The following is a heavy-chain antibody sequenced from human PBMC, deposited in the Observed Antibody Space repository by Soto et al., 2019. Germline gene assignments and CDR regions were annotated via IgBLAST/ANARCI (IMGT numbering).Heavy chain of an antibody. Sequence: SETLSLTCVVSGASISSNNWWSFVRQPPGKGLEWVGEVYHSGTTNYNPSLKSRVTLSVDKSKNQFSLKVTSVTAADTAVYYCAKDPLTGYGDYPYYFDYWGQGTLVTVSS. V-gene: IGHV4-4*02. CDR2: VYHSGTT. CDR1: GASISSNNW. D-gene: IGHD4-17*01. J-gene: IGHJ4*02. CDR3: AKDPLTGYGDYPYYFDY.